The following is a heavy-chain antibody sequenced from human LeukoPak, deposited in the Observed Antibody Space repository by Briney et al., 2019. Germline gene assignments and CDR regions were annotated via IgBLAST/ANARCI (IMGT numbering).Heavy chain of an antibody. V-gene: IGHV5-51*01. J-gene: IGHJ4*02. Sequence: GESLKISCKGSGYRFTDYWIAWVRQMPGKGLEWMGIIYPGDSDTRYSPSFQGQVTFSADKSISTAYLQWSSLKAPDTAMYYCARRDSSSWFGYWGQGTLVTVSS. CDR2: IYPGDSDT. CDR1: GYRFTDYW. CDR3: ARRDSSSWFGY. D-gene: IGHD6-13*01.